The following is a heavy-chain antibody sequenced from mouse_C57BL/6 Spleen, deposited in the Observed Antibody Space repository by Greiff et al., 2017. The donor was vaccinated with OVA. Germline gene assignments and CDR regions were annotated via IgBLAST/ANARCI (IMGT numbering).Heavy chain of an antibody. Sequence: EVKLMESGGGLVKPGGSLKLSCAASGFTFSSYAMSWVRQTPEKRLEWVATISDGGSYTYYPDNVKGRFTISRDNAKNNLYLQMSHLKSEDTAMYYCARDRSGSSYVAYFDVWGTGTTVTVSS. CDR2: ISDGGSYT. CDR3: ARDRSGSSYVAYFDV. D-gene: IGHD1-1*01. CDR1: GFTFSSYA. J-gene: IGHJ1*03. V-gene: IGHV5-4*01.